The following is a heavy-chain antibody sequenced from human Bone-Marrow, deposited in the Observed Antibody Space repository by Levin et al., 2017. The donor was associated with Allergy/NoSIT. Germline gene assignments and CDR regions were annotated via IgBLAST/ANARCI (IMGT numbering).Heavy chain of an antibody. J-gene: IGHJ4*02. D-gene: IGHD1-26*01. CDR1: GFTFTNAW. CDR3: QVGAGELDY. V-gene: IGHV3-15*01. CDR2: IKSKTDGGAR. Sequence: GGSLRLSCAASGFTFTNAWMNWVRQTPGKGLEWVGRIKSKTDGGARDYAAPVKGRFTILRDDSESTLYLQMNSLKTEDTAVYYCQVGAGELDYWGQGTLVTVSS.